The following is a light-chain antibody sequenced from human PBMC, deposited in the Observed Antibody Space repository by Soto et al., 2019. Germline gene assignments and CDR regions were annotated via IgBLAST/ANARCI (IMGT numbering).Light chain of an antibody. J-gene: IGLJ2*01. V-gene: IGLV3-1*01. CDR3: QAWDISTVV. CDR1: KLGNKY. Sequence: SYELTQPPSVSVSPGQTASITCSGDKLGNKYACWYQQKPGQSPVLVIYQDIKRPSGIPERFSGSNSGNTATLTISGTQAMDEADYYCQAWDISTVVFGGGTQLTVL. CDR2: QDI.